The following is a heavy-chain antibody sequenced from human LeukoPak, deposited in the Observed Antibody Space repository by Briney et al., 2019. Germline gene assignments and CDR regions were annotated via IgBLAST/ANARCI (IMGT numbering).Heavy chain of an antibody. CDR1: GDSLTTDDSF. Sequence: PSETLSLTCTVSGDSLTTDDSFWSWIRQFPGKGLEWIGYIHYRGTTNYNLSLKSRLSMSIDMSKDQFSLNLTSVTAADTAIYYCARDGYINDAFDIWGQGIVVTVSS. CDR2: IHYRGTT. V-gene: IGHV4-31*03. CDR3: ARDGYINDAFDI. J-gene: IGHJ3*02. D-gene: IGHD1-1*01.